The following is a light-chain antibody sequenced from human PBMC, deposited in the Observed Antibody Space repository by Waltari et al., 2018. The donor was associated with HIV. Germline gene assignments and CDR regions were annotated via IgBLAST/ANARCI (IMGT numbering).Light chain of an antibody. CDR3: QQYDSFPST. CDR1: QTISTW. J-gene: IGKJ2*01. CDR2: QAS. Sequence: DIQMTQSPSIVSASLGDRVTITCRASQTISTWLAWYQQRPGKAPDLLIYQASTLEGGVPSRFSGSGSGTEFTLSISNLQSNDSATYYCQQYDSFPSTFGQGTKLEI. V-gene: IGKV1-5*01.